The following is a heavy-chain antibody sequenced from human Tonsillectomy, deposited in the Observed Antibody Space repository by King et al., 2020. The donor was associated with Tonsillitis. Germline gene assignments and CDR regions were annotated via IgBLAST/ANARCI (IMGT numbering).Heavy chain of an antibody. J-gene: IGHJ4*02. V-gene: IGHV5-51*06. Sequence: QLVQSGAEVKKPGESLKISCKGSGDSFISYWIGWVRQRPGKGLEWRGFIYPGDSDTRYSPSFQGQVTISADKSISSAYLQWSSLKASDTAMYYCARYYYDSSGYYLLPYFDYWGQGTLVTVSS. CDR2: IYPGDSDT. D-gene: IGHD3-22*01. CDR1: GDSFISYW. CDR3: ARYYYDSSGYYLLPYFDY.